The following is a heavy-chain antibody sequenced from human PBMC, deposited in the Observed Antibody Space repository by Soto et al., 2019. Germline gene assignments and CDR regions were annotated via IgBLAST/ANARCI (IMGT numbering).Heavy chain of an antibody. Sequence: QVQLVQSGAEVKKPGASVKVSCKASGYTFTSYGISWVRQAPGQGLEWMGWISAYNGNTNYAQKLQGRVTMTTDTSTRTAYMELRSLRSDATAVHYCARVSRYYDSSGYYYYYGMDVWGQGTTVTVSS. J-gene: IGHJ6*02. CDR2: ISAYNGNT. CDR1: GYTFTSYG. V-gene: IGHV1-18*01. CDR3: ARVSRYYDSSGYYYYYGMDV. D-gene: IGHD3-22*01.